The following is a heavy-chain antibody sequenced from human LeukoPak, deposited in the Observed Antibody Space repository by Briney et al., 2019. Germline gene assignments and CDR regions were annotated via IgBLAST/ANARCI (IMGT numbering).Heavy chain of an antibody. V-gene: IGHV1-2*02. J-gene: IGHJ4*02. CDR1: GYTFTGYY. D-gene: IGHD3-22*01. Sequence: ASVKVSCKASGYTFTGYYMHWVRQAPGQGLEWMGWINPNSGGTNYAQKFQGRVTMTRDTSISTAYMELSRLRSDDTAVYYCARDPFVPTYYYDSSVYSGGKEPLVPVSS. CDR2: INPNSGGT. CDR3: ARDPFVPTYYYDSSVYS.